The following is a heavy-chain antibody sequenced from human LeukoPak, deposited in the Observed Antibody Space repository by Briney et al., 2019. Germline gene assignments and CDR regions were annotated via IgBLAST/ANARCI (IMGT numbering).Heavy chain of an antibody. CDR1: GFTFSSYG. CDR3: AKGLYSSGTDAAFDI. J-gene: IGHJ3*02. D-gene: IGHD6-19*01. V-gene: IGHV3-30*02. CDR2: IRYDGSNK. Sequence: GGSLRLSCAASGFTFSSYGMHCGRQAPRKGLEWVAFIRYDGSNKYYADSVKGRFTISRDNSKNTLYLQMNSLRAEDTAVYYCAKGLYSSGTDAAFDIWGQGTMVTVSS.